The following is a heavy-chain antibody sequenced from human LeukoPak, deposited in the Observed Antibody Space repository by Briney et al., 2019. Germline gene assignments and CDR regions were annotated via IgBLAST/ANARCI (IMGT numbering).Heavy chain of an antibody. CDR3: ARCSGSYWGYYYYGMDV. D-gene: IGHD1-26*01. Sequence: GASVKVSCKASGYTFTSYDINWVRQATGQGLEWMGWMNPNSGNTGYAQKFQGRVTMTRNTSISTAYMELSSLRSEDTAVYYCARCSGSYWGYYYYGMDVWGQGTTVTVSS. CDR1: GYTFTSYD. J-gene: IGHJ6*02. CDR2: MNPNSGNT. V-gene: IGHV1-8*01.